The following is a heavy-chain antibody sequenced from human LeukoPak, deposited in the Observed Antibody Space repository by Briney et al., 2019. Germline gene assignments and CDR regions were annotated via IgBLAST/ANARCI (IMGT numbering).Heavy chain of an antibody. J-gene: IGHJ4*02. D-gene: IGHD3-22*01. CDR1: GGSISSSSYY. CDR3: ARHRAPVSYYDSSGRPRGYFDC. CDR2: IYYSGST. Sequence: PSETLSLTCTVSGGSISSSSYYWGWIRQPPGKGLEWIGSIYYSGSTYYNPSLKSRVTISVDTSKNQFSLKLSSVTAADTAVYYCARHRAPVSYYDSSGRPRGYFDCWGQGTLVTVSS. V-gene: IGHV4-39*01.